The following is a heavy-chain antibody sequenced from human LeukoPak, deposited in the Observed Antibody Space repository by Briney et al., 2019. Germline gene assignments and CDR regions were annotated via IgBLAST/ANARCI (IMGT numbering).Heavy chain of an antibody. D-gene: IGHD3-22*01. CDR3: ARALKTYYDSSGYYYSAPYYFDY. J-gene: IGHJ4*02. V-gene: IGHV4-59*01. CDR2: IYYSGST. Sequence: SETLSLTCTVSGGSISSYYWSWVRQPPGKGLEWIGYIYYSGSTNYNPSLKSRVTISVDTSKNQFSLKLSSVTAADTAVYYCARALKTYYDSSGYYYSAPYYFDYWGQGTLVTVSS. CDR1: GGSISSYY.